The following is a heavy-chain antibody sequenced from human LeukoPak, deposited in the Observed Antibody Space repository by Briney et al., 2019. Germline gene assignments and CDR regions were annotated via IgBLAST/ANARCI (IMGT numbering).Heavy chain of an antibody. Sequence: SETLSLTCTVSGGSISSSRYYWGWIRQPPGKGLEWIGSIYYSGSTYYNPSLKSRVTISVDTSKNQFSLKLSSVTAADTAVYYCARVGDYEIDYWGQGTLVTVSS. V-gene: IGHV4-39*07. CDR2: IYYSGST. CDR1: GGSISSSRYY. D-gene: IGHD4-17*01. J-gene: IGHJ4*02. CDR3: ARVGDYEIDY.